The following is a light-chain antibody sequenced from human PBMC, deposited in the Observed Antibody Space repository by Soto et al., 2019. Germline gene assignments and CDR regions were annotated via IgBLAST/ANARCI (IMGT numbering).Light chain of an antibody. CDR1: QSVTSY. J-gene: IGKJ5*01. CDR2: DAS. V-gene: IGKV3-11*01. Sequence: EILFTQSPAAPSFSPGERATPSCRASQSVTSYLAWYQQKPGQAPRLLIYDASNRATGIPARFSGSGSGTDFTLTISGLEPEDFAVYYCQQRFNWPPTFGQGTRLEIK. CDR3: QQRFNWPPT.